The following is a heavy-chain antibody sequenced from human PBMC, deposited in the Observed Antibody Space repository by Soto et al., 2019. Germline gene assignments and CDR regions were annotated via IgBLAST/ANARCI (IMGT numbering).Heavy chain of an antibody. J-gene: IGHJ4*02. CDR1: GFTVSSNY. CDR2: IYSGGRT. CDR3: ARVVGVASYYFDY. V-gene: IGHV3-66*01. D-gene: IGHD1-26*01. Sequence: EVQLVESGGGLVQPGGSLRLSCAASGFTVSSNYMSWVRQAPGKGLEWVSIIYSGGRTYYADSVKGRFTISRDNSKNTLYLQMNSLRAEDTAVYYGARVVGVASYYFDYWGQGTLVTVSS.